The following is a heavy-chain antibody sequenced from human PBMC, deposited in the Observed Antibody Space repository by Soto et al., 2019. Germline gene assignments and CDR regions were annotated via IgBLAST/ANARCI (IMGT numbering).Heavy chain of an antibody. CDR3: AKAQVADHYYYYGMDV. CDR1: GFTFDDYT. D-gene: IGHD6-19*01. Sequence: GGSLRLSCAASGFTFDDYTMRWVRQAPGKGLEWVSLISWDGGSTYYADSVKGRFTISRDNSKNSLYLQMNSLRTEDTALYYCAKAQVADHYYYYGMDVWGQGTTVTVSS. CDR2: ISWDGGST. V-gene: IGHV3-43*01. J-gene: IGHJ6*02.